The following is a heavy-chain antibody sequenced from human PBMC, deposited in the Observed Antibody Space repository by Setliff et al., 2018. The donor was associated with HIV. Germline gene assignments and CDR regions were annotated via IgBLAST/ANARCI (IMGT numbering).Heavy chain of an antibody. D-gene: IGHD1-1*01. Sequence: GASVKVSCKASGYTFINYDIHWVRQAPGQRPEWMGRSSVGNGDSKYSRASQDRVSITKDTSAHTAYMELTRLRSEDTAVYYCVSPMFYDGTVVWGQGTLVTVSS. CDR3: VSPMFYDGTVV. J-gene: IGHJ4*02. CDR1: GYTFINYD. CDR2: SSVGNGDS. V-gene: IGHV1-3*02.